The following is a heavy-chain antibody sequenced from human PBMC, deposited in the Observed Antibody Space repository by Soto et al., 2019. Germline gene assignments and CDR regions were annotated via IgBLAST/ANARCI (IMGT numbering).Heavy chain of an antibody. D-gene: IGHD3-9*01. CDR2: VTYDSSEK. Sequence: QVHVVESGGGVVQPGTSLRLSCTASGFSFFNYGFAWIRQAPGKGLEWVAVVTYDSSEKYYADSVKGRFTISRDNSKNTVYLKMDSLQHNDSALYYCGKAGGSELRYFDWPEVGVWGQGTVVTVSS. CDR1: GFSFFNYG. V-gene: IGHV3-30*18. CDR3: GKAGGSELRYFDWPEVGV. J-gene: IGHJ4*02.